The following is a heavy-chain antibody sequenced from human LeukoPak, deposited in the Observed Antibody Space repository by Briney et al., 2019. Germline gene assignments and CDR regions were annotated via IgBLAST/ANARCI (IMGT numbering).Heavy chain of an antibody. CDR1: GFTVSSYW. J-gene: IGHJ4*02. CDR3: ATGAGCGY. D-gene: IGHD6-19*01. CDR2: IKQDGSER. Sequence: QPGGSLRLSCAASGFTVSSYWMTWVRQAPGKGLEWVANIKQDGSERNYVDSVKGRFTISGDNAKNSLYLQMNTLRDEDTAVYYCATGAGCGYWGQGTLVTVSS. V-gene: IGHV3-7*03.